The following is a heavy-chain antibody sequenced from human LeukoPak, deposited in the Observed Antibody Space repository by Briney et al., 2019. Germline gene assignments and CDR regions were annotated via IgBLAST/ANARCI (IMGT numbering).Heavy chain of an antibody. J-gene: IGHJ5*02. V-gene: IGHV4-59*01. CDR3: ARRGYSSQFDP. D-gene: IGHD6-13*01. CDR1: GVSITSYY. Sequence: PSETLSLTCTVPGVSITSYYWSWIRQPPGKGLEWIGYIYYSGSTNCNPSLKSRVTISVDTSKNQFSLKLSSVTAADTAVYYCARRGYSSQFDPWGQGTLVTVSS. CDR2: IYYSGST.